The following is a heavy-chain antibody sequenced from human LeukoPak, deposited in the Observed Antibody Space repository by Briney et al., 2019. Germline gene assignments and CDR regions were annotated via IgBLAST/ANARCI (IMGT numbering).Heavy chain of an antibody. CDR2: INPSGGST. V-gene: IGHV1-46*01. D-gene: IGHD3-16*02. CDR3: ARATLIYDYVWGSYRSYYFDY. CDR1: GYTFTSYY. J-gene: IGHJ4*02. Sequence: ASVKVSCKASGYTFTSYYMHWVRQAPGQGLEWMGIINPSGGSTSYAQKVQGRVTMPRDTSTSTVYMELSSLRSEDTAVYYCARATLIYDYVWGSYRSYYFDYWGQGTLVTVSS.